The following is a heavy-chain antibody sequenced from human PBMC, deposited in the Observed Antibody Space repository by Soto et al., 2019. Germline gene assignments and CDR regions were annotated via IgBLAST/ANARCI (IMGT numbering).Heavy chain of an antibody. CDR1: GFTFPSSA. CDR3: AKDLTQLEWELFYDAFDI. CDR2: IVVGSGNT. D-gene: IGHD1-26*01. Sequence: SVKVSCKASGFTFPSSAVQWVRQARGQRLEWIGWIVVGSGNTNSAQKFQEGLTFTRDMSTSTVYMELSSLKSEDTAVYYCAKDLTQLEWELFYDAFDIWGQGTMVTVSS. J-gene: IGHJ3*02. V-gene: IGHV1-58*01.